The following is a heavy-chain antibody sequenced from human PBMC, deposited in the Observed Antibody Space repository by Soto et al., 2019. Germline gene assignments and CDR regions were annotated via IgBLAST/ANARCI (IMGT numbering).Heavy chain of an antibody. Sequence: QLQLVQSGAEVKKPGASVKVSCKASGYTFTDYYMHWVRQAPGQGLEWMGWINPGSGCTNFAQKFQGRVTMTRDTSISTAYMDVSSLTSDDTAVYYCARGVGSSWFDPLGQGTLVTVSS. CDR2: INPGSGCT. D-gene: IGHD6-25*01. CDR1: GYTFTDYY. J-gene: IGHJ5*02. V-gene: IGHV1-2*02. CDR3: ARGVGSSWFDP.